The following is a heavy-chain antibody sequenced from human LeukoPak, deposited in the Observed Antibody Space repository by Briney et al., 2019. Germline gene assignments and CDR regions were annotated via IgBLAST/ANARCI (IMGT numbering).Heavy chain of an antibody. D-gene: IGHD5-18*01. J-gene: IGHJ4*02. CDR2: IYYSKNT. V-gene: IGHV4-39*01. CDR1: GGSISSSSAY. Sequence: SETLSLTCTVSGGSISSSSAYWGWIRQPPGKGLVWIGSIYYSKNTYYNPSLKSRVTISADTSKNQFSLTLGSVSATDTAVYYCVSPRGFSYGYFDYWGQGTLVTVSS. CDR3: VSPRGFSYGYFDY.